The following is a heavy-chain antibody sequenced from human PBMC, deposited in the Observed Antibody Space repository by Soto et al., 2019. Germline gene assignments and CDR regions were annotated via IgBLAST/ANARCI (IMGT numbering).Heavy chain of an antibody. D-gene: IGHD5-12*01. CDR2: INPNSGGT. CDR1: GYTFTGYY. CDR3: AGRYSGYDYTDFDY. V-gene: IGHV1-2*04. Sequence: ASVKVSCKASGYTFTGYYMHWVRQAPGQGLEWMGWINPNSGGTNYAQKFQGWVTMTRDTSISTAYMELSRLRSDDTAVYYCAGRYSGYDYTDFDYWGQGTLVTVSS. J-gene: IGHJ4*02.